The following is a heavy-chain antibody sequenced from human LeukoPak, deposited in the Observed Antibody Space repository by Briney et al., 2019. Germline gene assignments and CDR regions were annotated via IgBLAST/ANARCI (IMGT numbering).Heavy chain of an antibody. V-gene: IGHV3-7*01. CDR2: INPDGGRK. J-gene: IGHJ3*02. CDR3: ATEPGIGYAFDI. Sequence: PGGSLRLFCVVCGITFRNYWVSWVRQARGGGRGGVAYINPDGGRKNYVHPVKRLSTHSRDNAKNSLSLQMSRLRAEDTAVYYCATEPGIGYAFDIWGQGTMVTVSS. D-gene: IGHD2-15*01. CDR1: GITFRNYW.